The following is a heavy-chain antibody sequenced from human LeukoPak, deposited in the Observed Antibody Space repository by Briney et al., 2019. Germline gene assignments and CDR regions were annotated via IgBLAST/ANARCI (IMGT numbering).Heavy chain of an antibody. CDR3: ARDSGLSGYDLLDY. Sequence: GGSLRLSCVASGFTFSTCWMTWVRQAPGKGLEWVANIKHDGSERYYVDSVKGRFTISRDNAKNSVYLQMSSLRAEDTAVYYCARDSGLSGYDLLDYWGQGTLVTVSS. J-gene: IGHJ4*02. D-gene: IGHD5-12*01. CDR2: IKHDGSER. V-gene: IGHV3-7*01. CDR1: GFTFSTCW.